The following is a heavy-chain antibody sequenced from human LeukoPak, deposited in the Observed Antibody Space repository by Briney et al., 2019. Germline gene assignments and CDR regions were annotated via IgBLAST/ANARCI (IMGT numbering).Heavy chain of an antibody. J-gene: IGHJ4*02. Sequence: GRSLRLSCAASGFTSRSDGMDWVRQAPGKGLEGVAVISYDGRNKYYADSVKGRFTISRDNSKNTLYLQMNSLRAEDTAVYYCARGGRYYGDWGQGTLVTVSS. CDR1: GFTSRSDG. CDR3: ARGGRYYGD. V-gene: IGHV3-30*03. CDR2: ISYDGRNK. D-gene: IGHD3-22*01.